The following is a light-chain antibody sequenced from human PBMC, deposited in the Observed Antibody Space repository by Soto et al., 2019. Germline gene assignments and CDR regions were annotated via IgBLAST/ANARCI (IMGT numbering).Light chain of an antibody. Sequence: QSALTQPASVSGSPGQSITISCTGTSSDVGGYNYVSWYQQYPGRVPKLLIYKVSNRPSGISNRFSGSKSGNGPSMTMWRPQAQDVADYFCASATPGSLYVVGSGTKVTIL. CDR3: ASATPGSLYV. CDR2: KVS. CDR1: SSDVGGYNY. V-gene: IGLV2-14*01. J-gene: IGLJ1*01.